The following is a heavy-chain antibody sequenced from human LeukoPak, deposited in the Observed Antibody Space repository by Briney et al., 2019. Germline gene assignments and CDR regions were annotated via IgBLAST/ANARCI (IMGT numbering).Heavy chain of an antibody. J-gene: IGHJ3*02. CDR3: AREYCSGTSCYEGDAFDI. CDR1: GGTFSSYA. V-gene: IGHV1-69*13. D-gene: IGHD2-2*01. Sequence: SVKVSCKASGGTFSSYAISWLRQAPGQGLEWMGGIIPIFGTANYAQKFQGRVTITADESTSKAYMEPGSLRSEDTAVYYCAREYCSGTSCYEGDAFDIWCQGTMVAVSS. CDR2: IIPIFGTA.